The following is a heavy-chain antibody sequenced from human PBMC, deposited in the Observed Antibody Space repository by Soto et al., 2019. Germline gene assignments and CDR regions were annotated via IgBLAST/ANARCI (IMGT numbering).Heavy chain of an antibody. V-gene: IGHV1-18*04. CDR3: ARDVAVAGTPYYFDY. CDR2: ISAYNGNT. D-gene: IGHD6-19*01. CDR1: GYTFTSYG. J-gene: IGHJ4*02. Sequence: GASVKVSCKASGYTFTSYGISWVRQAPGQGLEWMGWISAYNGNTNYAQKLQGRVTMTTDTSTSTAYMELRSLRSDDTAVYYCARDVAVAGTPYYFDYWGQGTLVTAPQ.